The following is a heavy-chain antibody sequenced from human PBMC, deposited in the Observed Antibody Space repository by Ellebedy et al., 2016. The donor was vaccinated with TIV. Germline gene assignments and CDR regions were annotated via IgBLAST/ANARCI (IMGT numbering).Heavy chain of an antibody. CDR1: GFIFGDYA. Sequence: SLKISCAASGFIFGDYAMPWVRQAPGKGLEWVSGISRNSDSIGYAESVKGRFTISRDNAQNSLYLQINSLRAECTAFYYCAKDDGTSYPSSFDYWGQGTLVTVSS. D-gene: IGHD3-10*01. CDR3: AKDDGTSYPSSFDY. V-gene: IGHV3-9*01. J-gene: IGHJ4*02. CDR2: ISRNSDSI.